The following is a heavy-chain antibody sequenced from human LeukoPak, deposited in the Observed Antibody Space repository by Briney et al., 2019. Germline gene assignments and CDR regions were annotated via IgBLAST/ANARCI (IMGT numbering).Heavy chain of an antibody. J-gene: IGHJ1*01. CDR2: IKSDGST. CDR1: GFTFSRYW. Sequence: GGSLRLSCAASGFTFSRYWMHWVRQAPGKGLVWVSRIKSDGSTNYSDSVKGRFTISRDNAKNTVSLQMNSLRAEDTGVYYCARAPAEIGGYYPEYFRHWGQGTLVTVSS. V-gene: IGHV3-74*01. D-gene: IGHD3-22*01. CDR3: ARAPAEIGGYYPEYFRH.